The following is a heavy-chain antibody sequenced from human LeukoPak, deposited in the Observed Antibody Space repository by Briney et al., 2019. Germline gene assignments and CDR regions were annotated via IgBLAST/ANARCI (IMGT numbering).Heavy chain of an antibody. CDR1: GGTFSSYA. CDR3: ARDISLGGDGYMAY. Sequence: SVKVSCKASGGTFSSYAISWVRQAPGQGLEWMGGIIPIFGTANYAQKFQGRVTITADESTSTAYMELSSLRSEDTAVYYCARDISLGGDGYMAYWGQGTLVTVSS. CDR2: IIPIFGTA. J-gene: IGHJ4*02. V-gene: IGHV1-69*13. D-gene: IGHD5-24*01.